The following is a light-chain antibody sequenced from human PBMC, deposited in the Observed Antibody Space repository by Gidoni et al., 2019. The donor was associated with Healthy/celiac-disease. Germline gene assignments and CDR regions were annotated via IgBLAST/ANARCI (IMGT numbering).Light chain of an antibody. Sequence: DIQMPQSPSSLSASVGDRVTITCRGSQGISNYLDWYQQKQGKVPKLMIYAASTLQSGVPSRFSGSGSGTDFTLTISSLQPEDVANYYCQKYNSAPRTFGQGTKVEIK. V-gene: IGKV1-27*01. CDR3: QKYNSAPRT. CDR1: QGISNY. CDR2: AAS. J-gene: IGKJ1*01.